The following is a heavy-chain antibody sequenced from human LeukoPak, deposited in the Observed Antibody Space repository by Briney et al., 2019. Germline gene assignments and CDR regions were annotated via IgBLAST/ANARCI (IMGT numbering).Heavy chain of an antibody. CDR2: ISSSSYI. Sequence: GGSLRLSCAASGFTFSSYSMNWVRQAPGKGLEWVSSISSSSYIYYADSVKGRFTISRDNAKNSLYLQMNSLRAEDTAVYYCARSVGYYDSSGYYYDYFDYWGQGTLVTVSS. D-gene: IGHD3-22*01. CDR1: GFTFSSYS. CDR3: ARSVGYYDSSGYYYDYFDY. J-gene: IGHJ4*02. V-gene: IGHV3-21*01.